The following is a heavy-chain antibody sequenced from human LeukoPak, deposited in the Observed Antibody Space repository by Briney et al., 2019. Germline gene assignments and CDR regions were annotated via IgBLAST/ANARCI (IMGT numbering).Heavy chain of an antibody. D-gene: IGHD3-10*01. CDR1: GYTFTSYG. J-gene: IGHJ4*02. CDR3: ARVVYMVRGVIITSYFDY. CDR2: TSAYNGNT. Sequence: ASVKVSCKASGYTFTSYGISWVRQAPGQGLEWMGWTSAYNGNTNYAQKLQGRVTMTTDTSTSTAYMELRSLRSDDTAVYYCARVVYMVRGVIITSYFDYWGQGTLVTVSS. V-gene: IGHV1-18*01.